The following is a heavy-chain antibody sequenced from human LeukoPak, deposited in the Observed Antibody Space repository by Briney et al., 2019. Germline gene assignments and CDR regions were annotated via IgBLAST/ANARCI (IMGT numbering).Heavy chain of an antibody. V-gene: IGHV4-39*01. J-gene: IGHJ4*02. CDR2: IYYSGST. CDR1: GGSISSSSYY. CDR3: ARRFLLGIAAAGFGY. D-gene: IGHD6-13*01. Sequence: SETLSLTCTVSGGSISSSSYYWGWIRQPPGKGLEWIGSIYYSGSTYYNPSLKSRVTISVDTSKNQFSLKLSSVTAADTAVYYCARRFLLGIAAAGFGYWGQGTLVTVSS.